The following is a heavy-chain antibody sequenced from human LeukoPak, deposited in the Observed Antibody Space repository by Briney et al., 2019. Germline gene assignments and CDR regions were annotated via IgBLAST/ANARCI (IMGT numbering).Heavy chain of an antibody. CDR2: IYTSGST. V-gene: IGHV4-61*02. D-gene: IGHD3-3*01. Sequence: SQTLSLTCTVSGGSISSGSYYWSWIRQPAGKGLEWIGRIYTSGSTNYNPSLKSRVTISVDTSKNQFSLKLSSVTAADTAVYYCARADDFWSGPLDYWGRGTLVTVSS. CDR3: ARADDFWSGPLDY. J-gene: IGHJ4*02. CDR1: GGSISSGSYY.